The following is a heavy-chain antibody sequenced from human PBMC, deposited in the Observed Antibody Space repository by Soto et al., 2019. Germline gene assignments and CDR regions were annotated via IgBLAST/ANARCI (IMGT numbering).Heavy chain of an antibody. CDR3: ARTIGSRSLDV. J-gene: IGHJ3*01. V-gene: IGHV4-61*08. Sequence: QVLLQESGPGLVKPSETLSLTATVSGASISKTGLYWSWIRQPPGKGLEWIGYIYSSGSTTYNSSLKSRVTISLDTSKNQVSLNLTSVTAADTAMYYCARTIGSRSLDVWGHGTMVSVSS. CDR1: GASISKTGLY. D-gene: IGHD3-10*01. CDR2: IYSSGST.